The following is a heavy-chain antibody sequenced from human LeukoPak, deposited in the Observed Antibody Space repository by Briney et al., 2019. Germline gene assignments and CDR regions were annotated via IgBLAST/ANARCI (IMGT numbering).Heavy chain of an antibody. V-gene: IGHV4-39*07. CDR1: GDSISTSSYY. CDR2: IYYSGST. D-gene: IGHD4-17*01. CDR3: ARGGDYGDYVAY. J-gene: IGHJ4*02. Sequence: PSETLSLTCSVSGDSISTSSYYWGWIRQPPGKGLEWIGTIYYSGSTYYNPSLKSRVTISVDTSKNQFSLKLSSVTAADTAVYYCARGGDYGDYVAYWGQGTLVTVSS.